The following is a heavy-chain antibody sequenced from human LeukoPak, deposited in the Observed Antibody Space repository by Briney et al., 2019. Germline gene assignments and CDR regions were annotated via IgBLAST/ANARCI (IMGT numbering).Heavy chain of an antibody. J-gene: IGHJ3*01. CDR1: GDSVSNNNYA. CDR2: TYYRSQWKN. CDR3: AGGYAFDV. V-gene: IGHV6-1*01. Sequence: SQTLSLTCAISGDSVSNNNYAWNWIRQSPSRGLEWLGRTYYRSQWKNDYARSMMGRISVDPDTSENQFSLHLTSVTPDDTAVYYCAGGYAFDVWGQGTTVTVSS.